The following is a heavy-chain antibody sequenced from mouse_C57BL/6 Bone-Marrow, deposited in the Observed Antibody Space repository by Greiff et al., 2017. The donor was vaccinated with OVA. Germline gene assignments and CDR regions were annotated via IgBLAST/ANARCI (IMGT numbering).Heavy chain of an antibody. CDR1: GYAFSSSW. J-gene: IGHJ2*01. Sequence: QVQLQQSGPELVKPGASVKISCKASGYAFSSSWMHWVKQRPGKGLEWIGRIYPGDGDTNYNGKFKGKATLTADKSSSTAYMQLSSLTSEDSAVYFCARFYDGDPFDNWGQGTTLTVAS. V-gene: IGHV1-82*01. CDR3: ARFYDGDPFDN. CDR2: IYPGDGDT. D-gene: IGHD2-3*01.